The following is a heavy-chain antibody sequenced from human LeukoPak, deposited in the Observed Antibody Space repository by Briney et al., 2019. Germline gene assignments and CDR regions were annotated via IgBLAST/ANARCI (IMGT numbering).Heavy chain of an antibody. CDR2: IYHSGST. Sequence: SETLSLTCTVSGYSISSGYYWGWIRQPPGKGLEWIGSIYHSGSTYYNPSLKSRVTISVDTSKNQFSLKLSSVTAADTAVYYCARQSSLDSSLVDAFDIWGQGTMVTVSS. D-gene: IGHD3-22*01. J-gene: IGHJ3*02. V-gene: IGHV4-38-2*02. CDR3: ARQSSLDSSLVDAFDI. CDR1: GYSISSGYY.